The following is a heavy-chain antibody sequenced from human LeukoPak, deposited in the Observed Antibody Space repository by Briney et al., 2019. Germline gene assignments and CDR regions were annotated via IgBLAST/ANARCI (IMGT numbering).Heavy chain of an antibody. CDR3: ARGDCSSGTCYRALNT. J-gene: IGHJ3*02. CDR2: IHTASDT. V-gene: IGHV3-13*01. Sequence: QPGGSLRLSCVVSGFTLSSYDMHWVRQATGKGLEWVSAIHTASDTYYSGSVKGRFTISRESAENSVYLQMNSLRAEDTAVYYCARGDCSSGTCYRALNTWGQGTMVTVSA. CDR1: GFTLSSYD. D-gene: IGHD2-15*01.